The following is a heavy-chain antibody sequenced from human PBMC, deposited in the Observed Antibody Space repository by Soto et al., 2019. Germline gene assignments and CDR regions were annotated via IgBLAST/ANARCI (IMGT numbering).Heavy chain of an antibody. Sequence: LRXSFAASGFTVISYIMNWVRQAPGKGLEWVSSISSSSSYIYYADSVKGRFTISRDNAKNSLYLQMNSLRAEDTAVYYCARDYTPTYHSSRFGAHNWFDPWGQGTLVTVSS. CDR1: GFTVISYI. CDR3: ARDYTPTYHSSRFGAHNWFDP. V-gene: IGHV3-21*01. D-gene: IGHD3-22*01. CDR2: ISSSSSYI. J-gene: IGHJ5*02.